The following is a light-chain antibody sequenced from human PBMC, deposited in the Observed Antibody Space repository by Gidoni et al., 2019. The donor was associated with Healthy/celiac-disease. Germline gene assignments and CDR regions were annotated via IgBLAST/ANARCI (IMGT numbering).Light chain of an antibody. CDR3: QQRSNWPIT. CDR2: DAS. Sequence: EIVLTQSPATLSLSPGERATLSYRASQSVSSYLAWYQQKPGKAPSLLIYDASNRATGIPARFSGSVSGTDFTLTISSLEPEDFAVYYCQQRSNWPITFGQGTRLEIK. V-gene: IGKV3-11*01. J-gene: IGKJ5*01. CDR1: QSVSSY.